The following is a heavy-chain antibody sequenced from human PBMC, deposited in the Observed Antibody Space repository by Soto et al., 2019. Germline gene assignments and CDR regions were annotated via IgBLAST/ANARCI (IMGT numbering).Heavy chain of an antibody. CDR1: GFTFSSYG. Sequence: QVQLVESGGGVVQPGRSLRLSCAASGFTFSSYGMHWVRQAPGKGLEWVAVIWYDGSNKYYADSVKGRFTISRDNSKNTLYLQMNSLRAEGTAVSYCARDPPGGSYGLDYWGQGTLVTVSS. CDR2: IWYDGSNK. CDR3: ARDPPGGSYGLDY. V-gene: IGHV3-33*01. D-gene: IGHD1-26*01. J-gene: IGHJ4*02.